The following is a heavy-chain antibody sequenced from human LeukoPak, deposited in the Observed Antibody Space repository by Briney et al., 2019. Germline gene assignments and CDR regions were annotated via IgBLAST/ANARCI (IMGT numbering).Heavy chain of an antibody. Sequence: GGSLRLSCAASGFTFSRYWMSWVRQAPGKGLEWVANIKEDGSEKYYVDSVKGRSTISRDNAKNSLYLQMNGLRAEDTAVYYCAREGRDTVTYDYWGQGTLVTVSS. CDR2: IKEDGSEK. CDR3: AREGRDTVTYDY. V-gene: IGHV3-7*01. D-gene: IGHD4-17*01. CDR1: GFTFSRYW. J-gene: IGHJ4*02.